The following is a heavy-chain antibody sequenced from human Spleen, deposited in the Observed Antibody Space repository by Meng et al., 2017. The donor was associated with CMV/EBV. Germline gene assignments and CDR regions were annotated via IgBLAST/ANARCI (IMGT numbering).Heavy chain of an antibody. J-gene: IGHJ4*02. Sequence: TDYYIHWLRQAPGRGLEWMGWMKPSNGDTTYAHNFQGRVTMTRDRSINTAYMDLIRLTSDDTAVYYCARGGYCSAASCFPTRRLDSWGQGTLVTVSS. D-gene: IGHD2-2*01. CDR1: TDYY. V-gene: IGHV1-2*02. CDR2: MKPSNGDT. CDR3: ARGGYCSAASCFPTRRLDS.